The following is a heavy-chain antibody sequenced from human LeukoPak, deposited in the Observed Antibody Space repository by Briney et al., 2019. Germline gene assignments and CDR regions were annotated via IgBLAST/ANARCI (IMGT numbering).Heavy chain of an antibody. Sequence: SETLSLTCAVYVEPFSNYFWSWIRQSPGKGLEWIGEINHSGSTNYNSSHTSRVTISVDTSKNQFSLNLRSMTAADTAIYYCARGLGQYDYWGQGTLVTVSS. D-gene: IGHD5-24*01. J-gene: IGHJ4*02. CDR2: INHSGST. CDR1: VEPFSNYF. CDR3: ARGLGQYDY. V-gene: IGHV4-34*01.